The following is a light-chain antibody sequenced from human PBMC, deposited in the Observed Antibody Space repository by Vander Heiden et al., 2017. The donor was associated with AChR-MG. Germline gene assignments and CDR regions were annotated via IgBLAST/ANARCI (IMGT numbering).Light chain of an antibody. CDR1: SSNIGAGYD. CDR2: GNS. Sequence: QSVLTQPPSVSGAPGQRVTISCTGSSSNIGAGYDVPWYQQLPGTAPKLLIYGNSNRPSGVPDRFSGSKSGTPASLAITGLQAEDEADYYCQSYDSSLSVVFGGGTKLTVL. J-gene: IGLJ2*01. CDR3: QSYDSSLSVV. V-gene: IGLV1-40*01.